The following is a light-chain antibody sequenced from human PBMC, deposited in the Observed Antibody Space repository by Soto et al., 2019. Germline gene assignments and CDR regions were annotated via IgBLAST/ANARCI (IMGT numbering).Light chain of an antibody. Sequence: QSALTQPASVSGSPGQSITISCTGTTNDVGGYNYVSWYQPHPGKAPKLLIFEVSSRPSGVSNRCAGSKSGNTASLTISALQAEDEADYFCNSYSSSTSLPYVFGTGTKLTVL. J-gene: IGLJ1*01. V-gene: IGLV2-14*01. CDR2: EVS. CDR1: TNDVGGYNY. CDR3: NSYSSSTSLPYV.